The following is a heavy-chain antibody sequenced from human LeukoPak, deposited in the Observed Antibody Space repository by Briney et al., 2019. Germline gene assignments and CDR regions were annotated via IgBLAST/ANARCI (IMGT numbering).Heavy chain of an antibody. CDR3: AKLPQGVVTANSRYFDH. Sequence: GGSLRLSCAASGFTFSSYAMSWVRQAPGKGLEWVSAISGSGGSAYYADSVKGRFTISRDSSKNTLYLQMNSLRAEDTAVYYCAKLPQGVVTANSRYFDHWGQGTLATVSS. CDR1: GFTFSSYA. CDR2: ISGSGGSA. J-gene: IGHJ4*02. V-gene: IGHV3-23*01. D-gene: IGHD2-21*02.